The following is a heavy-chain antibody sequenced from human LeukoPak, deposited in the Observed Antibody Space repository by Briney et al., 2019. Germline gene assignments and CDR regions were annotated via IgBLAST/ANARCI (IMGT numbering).Heavy chain of an antibody. V-gene: IGHV3-30*02. Sequence: GGSLRLSCAASGFTFSSYGMHWVRQAPGKGLEWVAFTRYDGSNKYYADSVKGRFTISRDNSKNTLYLQMNSLRAEDTAVYYCARSYDPRRYYYYYIDVWGKGTTVTVSS. CDR1: GFTFSSYG. CDR3: ARSYDPRRYYYYYIDV. J-gene: IGHJ6*03. D-gene: IGHD3-22*01. CDR2: TRYDGSNK.